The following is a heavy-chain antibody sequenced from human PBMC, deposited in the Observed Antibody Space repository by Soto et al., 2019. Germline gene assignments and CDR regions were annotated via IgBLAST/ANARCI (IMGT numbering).Heavy chain of an antibody. D-gene: IGHD6-6*01. V-gene: IGHV4-31*03. CDR2: IYYSGST. CDR1: GGSISSGAYY. J-gene: IGHJ6*02. CDR3: ARGSSIAGLYYGMDV. Sequence: SETLSLTCTVSGGSISSGAYYRSWIRHHPGKGLEWIGYIYYSGSTYYNPSLKSRVTISLDTSKNQFSLKLSSVTAADTALYYCARGSSIAGLYYGMDVWGQGTTVTVSS.